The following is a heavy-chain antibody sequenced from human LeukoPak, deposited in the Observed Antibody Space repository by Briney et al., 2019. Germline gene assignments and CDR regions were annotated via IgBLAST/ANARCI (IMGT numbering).Heavy chain of an antibody. Sequence: GGSLRLSCAASGFTFSGYWMHWVRQAPGKGLVWVSRINSDGSSTSYADSVKGRFTISRDNSKNTLYLQMNSLRAEDTAVYYCAKEYLNWFDPWGQGTLVTVSS. CDR2: INSDGSST. CDR1: GFTFSGYW. V-gene: IGHV3-74*01. D-gene: IGHD2-2*01. J-gene: IGHJ5*02. CDR3: AKEYLNWFDP.